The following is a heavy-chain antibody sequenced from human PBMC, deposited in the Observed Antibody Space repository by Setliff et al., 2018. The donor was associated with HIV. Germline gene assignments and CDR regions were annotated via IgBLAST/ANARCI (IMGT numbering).Heavy chain of an antibody. Sequence: ASVKVSCKAFGYTFSTNAIHWVRQAPGQRLEWMGYINAGDDNTRYSEKFQGRVTITRDTSANTAYMELSSLISEDTAVYYCARSSLAAAGLGYMDVWGKGTTVTVSS. D-gene: IGHD6-13*01. CDR3: ARSSLAAAGLGYMDV. CDR1: GYTFSTNA. J-gene: IGHJ6*03. CDR2: INAGDDNT. V-gene: IGHV1-3*01.